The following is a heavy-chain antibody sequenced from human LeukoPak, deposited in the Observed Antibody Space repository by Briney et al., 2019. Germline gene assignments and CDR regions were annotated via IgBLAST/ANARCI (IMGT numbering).Heavy chain of an antibody. Sequence: PGGSLRLSCAASGFTFSSYWMNWVRQAPGKGLEWVANIKQDESEKYYVDSVKGRFTISRDNAKSSLYLQMNSLRAEDTAVYYCARTYYYDRNDAFDIWGQGTMVTVSS. CDR3: ARTYYYDRNDAFDI. V-gene: IGHV3-7*01. CDR2: IKQDESEK. CDR1: GFTFSSYW. D-gene: IGHD3-22*01. J-gene: IGHJ3*02.